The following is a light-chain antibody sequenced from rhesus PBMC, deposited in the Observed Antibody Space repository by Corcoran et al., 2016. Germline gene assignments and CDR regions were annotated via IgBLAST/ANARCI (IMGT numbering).Light chain of an antibody. J-gene: IGKJ3*01. V-gene: IGKV3-31*02. CDR2: GAS. Sequence: EIVMTQSPATLSLSPGETATITCRTSQNINNYLAWYQQKSGQAPRLLIYGASSRATGIPDRFSGSGYGTDFTLTISSREPEDFALYYCQETSNFFTFGPGTKLDIK. CDR1: QNINNY. CDR3: QETSNFFT.